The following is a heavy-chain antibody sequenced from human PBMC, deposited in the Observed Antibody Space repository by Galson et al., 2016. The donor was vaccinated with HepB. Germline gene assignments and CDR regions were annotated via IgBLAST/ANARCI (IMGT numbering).Heavy chain of an antibody. CDR3: AKFTAVTSPPWFDP. D-gene: IGHD4-17*01. Sequence: SETLSPTCPVSGDSATTPASFCAWIRHPPVKGLQWTGNSSYTRDTHYTPTPRSRFPISVDTSKTEFPRKMTSVTATDTAVYYCAKFTAVTSPPWFDPWGRGTLVTVAS. CDR2: SSYTRDT. J-gene: IGHJ5*02. V-gene: IGHV4-39*01. CDR1: GDSATTPASF.